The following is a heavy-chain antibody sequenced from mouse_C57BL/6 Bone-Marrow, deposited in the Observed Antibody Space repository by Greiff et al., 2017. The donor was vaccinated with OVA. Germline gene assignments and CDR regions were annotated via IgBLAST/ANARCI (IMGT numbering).Heavy chain of an antibody. J-gene: IGHJ2*01. V-gene: IGHV1-85*01. D-gene: IGHD1-1*01. CDR1: GYTFTSYD. CDR2: IYPRDGST. Sequence: VQLQQSGPELVKPGASVQLSCKASGYTFTSYDINWVKQRPGQGLEWIGWIYPRDGSTKYNEQFKGKATFTVDTSSRTAYMELHSLTSEDSAVYFGAREEVYYYGSSHYFDYWGQGTTLTVSA. CDR3: AREEVYYYGSSHYFDY.